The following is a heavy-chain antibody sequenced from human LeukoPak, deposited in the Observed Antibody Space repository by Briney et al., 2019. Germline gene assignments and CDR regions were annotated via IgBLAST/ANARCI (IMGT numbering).Heavy chain of an antibody. J-gene: IGHJ4*02. CDR2: IYYSGST. CDR3: ARQPRRGRSSWAPITLYFDY. Sequence: PSETQSLTCTVSGGSISSYYWSWIRQPPGKGLEWIGYIYYSGSTNYNPSLKSRVTISVDTSKNQFSLKLSSVTAADTAVYYCARQPRRGRSSWAPITLYFDYWGQGTLVTVSS. D-gene: IGHD6-13*01. V-gene: IGHV4-59*01. CDR1: GGSISSYY.